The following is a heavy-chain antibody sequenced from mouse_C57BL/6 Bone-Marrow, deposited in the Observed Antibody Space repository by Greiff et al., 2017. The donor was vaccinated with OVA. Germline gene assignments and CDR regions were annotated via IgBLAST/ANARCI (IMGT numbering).Heavy chain of an antibody. CDR1: GYTFNSST. CDR3: ASKTTVVATDY. Sequence: QVQLQQSVAELARPGASVKMSCTASGYTFNSSTMHWVKQRPGQGLEWIGYINPSSGYTKYTQKFQDKATLTADKSSSTAYMQLSSLTSEDSAVYYCASKTTVVATDYWGQGTTLTVSS. V-gene: IGHV1-4*01. CDR2: INPSSGYT. J-gene: IGHJ2*01. D-gene: IGHD1-1*01.